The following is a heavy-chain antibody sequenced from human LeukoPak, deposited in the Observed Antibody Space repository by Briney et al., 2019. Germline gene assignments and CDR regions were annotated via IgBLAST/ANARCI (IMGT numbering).Heavy chain of an antibody. D-gene: IGHD5-24*01. CDR3: AREERDGYNYYWYFDL. CDR1: GFTFSSYS. Sequence: PGGSLRLSCAASGFTFSSYSMNWVRQAPGKGLEWVSSISSSSRSIYYADSVKGRFTISRDNSKNTLYLQMNSLRAEDTAVYYCAREERDGYNYYWYFDLWGRGTLVTVSS. J-gene: IGHJ2*01. V-gene: IGHV3-21*01. CDR2: ISSSSRSI.